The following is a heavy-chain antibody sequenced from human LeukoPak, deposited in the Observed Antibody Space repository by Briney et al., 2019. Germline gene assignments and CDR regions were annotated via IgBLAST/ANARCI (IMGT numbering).Heavy chain of an antibody. CDR2: IYSGGST. V-gene: IGHV3-66*01. D-gene: IGHD6-19*01. CDR3: ARLPGSGWYYFDY. Sequence: GGSLRLSCAASGFIFTKYWMSWVRQAPGKGLEWVSVIYSGGSTYYADSVKGRFTISRDNSKNTLYLQMNSLRAEDTAVYYCARLPGSGWYYFDYWGQGTLVTVSS. CDR1: GFIFTKYW. J-gene: IGHJ4*02.